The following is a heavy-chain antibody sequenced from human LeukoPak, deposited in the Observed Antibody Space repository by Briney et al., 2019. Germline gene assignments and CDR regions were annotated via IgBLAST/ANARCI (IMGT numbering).Heavy chain of an antibody. V-gene: IGHV3-11*01. D-gene: IGHD3-22*01. J-gene: IGHJ4*02. Sequence: PGGSLRLSCAASGFTFSDYYMSWIRQAPGKGLEWVSYISSSGSTIYYADSVKGRFTISRDNAKNSLYLQMNSLRAEDTAVYYCARVPSQSEDYYDSSGYIDYWGQGTLVTVSS. CDR1: GFTFSDYY. CDR2: ISSSGSTI. CDR3: ARVPSQSEDYYDSSGYIDY.